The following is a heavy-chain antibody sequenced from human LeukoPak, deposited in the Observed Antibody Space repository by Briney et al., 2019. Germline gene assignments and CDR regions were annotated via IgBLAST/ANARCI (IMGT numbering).Heavy chain of an antibody. V-gene: IGHV3-30-3*01. D-gene: IGHD3-10*01. Sequence: GRSLRLSWAASGLTFSSFAMHWVGQAPGKGLEWVAVISYDGSNKYYADSVKGRFTISRDNSKNTLYLQMNSLRAEDTAVYYCARGGAEGGDAFDIWGQGTMVTVSS. CDR2: ISYDGSNK. J-gene: IGHJ3*02. CDR1: GLTFSSFA. CDR3: ARGGAEGGDAFDI.